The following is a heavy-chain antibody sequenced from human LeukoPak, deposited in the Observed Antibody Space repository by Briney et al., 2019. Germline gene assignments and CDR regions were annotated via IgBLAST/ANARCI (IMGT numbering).Heavy chain of an antibody. CDR1: GFTVSSNY. CDR3: ARDDVATVFDY. CDR2: IYSGGNT. J-gene: IGHJ4*02. V-gene: IGHV3-53*05. Sequence: GGSLRLSCVASGFTVSSNYMTWVRPAPGKGLDWVYVIYSGGNTFYADSVKGRFTISRDNSKNTLYLQMNSLRAEETAIYYCARDDVATVFDYWGQGTLVTVSS.